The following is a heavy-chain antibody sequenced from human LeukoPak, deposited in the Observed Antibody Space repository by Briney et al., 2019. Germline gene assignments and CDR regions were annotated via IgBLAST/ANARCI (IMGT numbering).Heavy chain of an antibody. CDR3: AKESSWGTVVTPGGPSA. D-gene: IGHD4-23*01. J-gene: IGHJ5*02. CDR1: GFTFSSYS. CDR2: ISGSGGST. V-gene: IGHV3-23*01. Sequence: PGGSLRLSCAASGFTFSSYSMNWVRQAPGKGLEWVSAISGSGGSTYYADSVKGRFTISRDNSKNTLYLQMSSLRDDDTAVYYCAKESSWGTVVTPGGPSAWGQGTLVTVSS.